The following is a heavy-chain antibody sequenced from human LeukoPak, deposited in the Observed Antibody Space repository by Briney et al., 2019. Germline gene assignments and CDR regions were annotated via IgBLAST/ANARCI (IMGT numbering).Heavy chain of an antibody. Sequence: GGSPRLSCAASGFTFSSYSMNWVRQAPGKGLEWVSYISSSSSTIYYADSVKGRFTISRDNAKNSLYLQMNSLRAEDTAVYYCARDGVMITFGGVIAKGYYYYGMDVWGQGTTVTVSS. CDR3: ARDGVMITFGGVIAKGYYYYGMDV. J-gene: IGHJ6*02. CDR1: GFTFSSYS. CDR2: ISSSSSTI. V-gene: IGHV3-48*04. D-gene: IGHD3-16*02.